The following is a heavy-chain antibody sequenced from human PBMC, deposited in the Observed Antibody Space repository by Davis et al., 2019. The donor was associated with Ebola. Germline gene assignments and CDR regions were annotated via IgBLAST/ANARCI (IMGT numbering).Heavy chain of an antibody. D-gene: IGHD2-21*02. CDR3: ARGGVAYCGGDCWFDP. CDR2: IYPGDSEI. Sequence: GESLKISCKASGYKFSNYWIGWVRQMTGKGPELMGIIYPGDSEIRYSPSFQGQVTISVDESINTAHLHWNSLKASDTGMYYCARGGVAYCGGDCWFDPWGQGTLVTVSS. J-gene: IGHJ5*02. V-gene: IGHV5-51*01. CDR1: GYKFSNYW.